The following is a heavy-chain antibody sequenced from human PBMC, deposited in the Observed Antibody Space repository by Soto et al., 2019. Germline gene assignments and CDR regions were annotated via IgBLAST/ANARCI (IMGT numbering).Heavy chain of an antibody. CDR2: IIPIFGTA. D-gene: IGHD3-22*01. V-gene: IGHV1-69*13. CDR1: GGTFSSYA. CDR3: ARDRSEVDYYDSSGYYWPDAFDI. J-gene: IGHJ3*02. Sequence: SVKVSCKASGGTFSSYAISWVRQAPGQGLEWMGGIIPIFGTANYAQKFQGRVTITADESTSTAYMELSSLRSEDTAVYYCARDRSEVDYYDSSGYYWPDAFDIWGQGTMVTVS.